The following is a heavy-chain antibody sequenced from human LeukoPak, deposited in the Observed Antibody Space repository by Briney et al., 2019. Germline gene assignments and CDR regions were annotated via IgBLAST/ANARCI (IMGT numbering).Heavy chain of an antibody. V-gene: IGHV4-61*02. CDR1: GGSINSGGYY. J-gene: IGHJ5*02. D-gene: IGHD5-18*01. CDR3: ARGRAIQLWLEVWFDP. Sequence: SETLSLTCTVSGGSINSGGYYWSWIRQSAGKGLEWIGRISASGKTNYNPSLEDRVTISVDTSKNQFSLKLRSVTAADTAVYYCARGRAIQLWLEVWFDPWGQGTLVTVSS. CDR2: ISASGKT.